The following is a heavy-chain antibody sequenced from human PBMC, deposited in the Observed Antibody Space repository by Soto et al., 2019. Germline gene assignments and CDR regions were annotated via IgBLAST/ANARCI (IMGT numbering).Heavy chain of an antibody. CDR3: APLSVSLSGPYGIHV. D-gene: IGHD2-15*01. Sequence: XTLSLPCSVSGXSFTSSYYYWAWIRQPPGKGLEWIWSMFYSGLTYYNPSLKSRVTLSVDTSKKQFSVRLNSVTAADTAVYYCAPLSVSLSGPYGIHVWGQGTTGTVSS. CDR2: MFYSGLT. CDR1: GXSFTSSYYY. J-gene: IGHJ6*02. V-gene: IGHV4-39*01.